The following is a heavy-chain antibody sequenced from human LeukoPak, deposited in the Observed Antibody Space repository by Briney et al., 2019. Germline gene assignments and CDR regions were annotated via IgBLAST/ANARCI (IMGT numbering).Heavy chain of an antibody. J-gene: IGHJ3*02. CDR1: GGSISSYY. Sequence: NPSETLSLACTVSGGSISSYYWSWIRQPPGKGLEWIGYIYYSGSTNYNPSLKSRVTISVDTSKNQFSLKLSSVTAADTAVYYCARLTKSYYYDSSGTGSAFDIWGQGTMVTVSS. V-gene: IGHV4-59*01. CDR2: IYYSGST. D-gene: IGHD3-22*01. CDR3: ARLTKSYYYDSSGTGSAFDI.